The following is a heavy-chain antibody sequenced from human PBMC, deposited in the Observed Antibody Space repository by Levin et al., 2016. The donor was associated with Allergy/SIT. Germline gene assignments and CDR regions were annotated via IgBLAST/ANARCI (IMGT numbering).Heavy chain of an antibody. J-gene: IGHJ5*02. D-gene: IGHD6-13*01. V-gene: IGHV4-59*08. CDR2: IYYSGST. Sequence: WIRQPPGKGLEWIGYIYYSGSTNYNPSLKSRVTISVDTSKNQFSLKLSSVTAADTAVYYCARHEKAAAGRIYWFDPWGQGTLVTVSS. CDR3: ARHEKAAAGRIYWFDP.